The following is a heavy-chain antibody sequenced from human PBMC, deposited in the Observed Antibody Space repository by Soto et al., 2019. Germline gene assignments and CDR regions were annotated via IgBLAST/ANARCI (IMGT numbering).Heavy chain of an antibody. Sequence: TLSLTCTVSGGSISSGGYYWSWIRQHPGKGLEWIGYIYYSGSTYYNPSLKSRVTISVDTSKNQFSLKLSSVTAADTAVYYCARLNEDIVVVVAATDFIDPGAFDIWGQGTMVT. V-gene: IGHV4-31*03. CDR2: IYYSGST. D-gene: IGHD2-15*01. CDR1: GGSISSGGYY. J-gene: IGHJ3*02. CDR3: ARLNEDIVVVVAATDFIDPGAFDI.